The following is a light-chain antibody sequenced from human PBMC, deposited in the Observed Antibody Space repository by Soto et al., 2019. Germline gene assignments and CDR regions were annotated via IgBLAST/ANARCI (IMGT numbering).Light chain of an antibody. CDR3: CSDAGRSTYV. CDR2: EVS. CDR1: GSYNF. Sequence: QSVLTQPASVSGSPGQSITISCTVGSYNFVSGYQQHPGKAPKVLIYEVSKRPSGVSDRFSGSKSGNTASLTISGLQAEDEADYYCCSDAGRSTYVFGTGTKVTVL. V-gene: IGLV2-23*02. J-gene: IGLJ1*01.